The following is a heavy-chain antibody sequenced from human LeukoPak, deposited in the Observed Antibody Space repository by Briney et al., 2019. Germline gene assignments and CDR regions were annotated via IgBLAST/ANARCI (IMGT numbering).Heavy chain of an antibody. Sequence: GGSLRLSCAASGFTFSSYSMNWVRQAPGKGLEWVSSISSSSYIYYADSVKGRFTISRDNAKNSLYLQMNSLRAEDTAVYYCAASACGGDCYTLVGAFDIWGQGTMVTVSS. CDR2: ISSSSYI. D-gene: IGHD2-21*02. CDR3: AASACGGDCYTLVGAFDI. J-gene: IGHJ3*02. V-gene: IGHV3-21*01. CDR1: GFTFSSYS.